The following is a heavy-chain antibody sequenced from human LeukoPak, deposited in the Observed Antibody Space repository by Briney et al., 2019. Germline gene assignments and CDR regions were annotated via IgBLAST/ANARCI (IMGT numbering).Heavy chain of an antibody. J-gene: IGHJ3*02. D-gene: IGHD1-26*01. CDR1: GGSISSYY. V-gene: IGHV4-59*01. CDR3: ARGIVGATKDASDI. Sequence: SETLSLTCTVSGGSISSYYWSWIRQPPGKGLEWIGYIYYSGSTNYNPSLKSRVTISVDTSKNQFSLKLSSVTAADTAVYYCARGIVGATKDASDIWGQGTMVTVSS. CDR2: IYYSGST.